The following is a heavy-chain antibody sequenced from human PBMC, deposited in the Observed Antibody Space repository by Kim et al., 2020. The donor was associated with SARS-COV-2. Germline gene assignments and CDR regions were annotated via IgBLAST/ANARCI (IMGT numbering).Heavy chain of an antibody. Sequence: GGSLRLSCAASGFTFSSYGMHWVRQAPGKGLEWVAVIWYDGSNKYYADSVKGRFTISRDNSKNTLYLQMNSLRAEDTAVYYCARDDKESYSWGTFDIWGQGTMVTVSS. CDR3: ARDDKESYSWGTFDI. V-gene: IGHV3-33*01. J-gene: IGHJ3*02. D-gene: IGHD3-16*01. CDR1: GFTFSSYG. CDR2: IWYDGSNK.